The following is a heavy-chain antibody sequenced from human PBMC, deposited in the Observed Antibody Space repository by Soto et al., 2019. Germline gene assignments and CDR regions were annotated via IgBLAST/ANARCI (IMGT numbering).Heavy chain of an antibody. CDR2: ISGSGGST. CDR1: GFTFSSYA. Sequence: EVQLLESGGGLVQPGGSLRLSCAASGFTFSSYAMSWVRQAPGKGLEWVSAISGSGGSTYYADSVKGRFTISRDNSKNTLYLQMNSLRAEDTAVYYCAKDRGPYSGSYPRNDYWGQGTLVTVSS. D-gene: IGHD1-26*01. V-gene: IGHV3-23*01. J-gene: IGHJ4*02. CDR3: AKDRGPYSGSYPRNDY.